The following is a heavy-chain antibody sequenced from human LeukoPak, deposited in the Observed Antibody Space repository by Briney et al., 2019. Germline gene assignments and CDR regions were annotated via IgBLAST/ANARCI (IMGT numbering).Heavy chain of an antibody. V-gene: IGHV3-48*01. CDR2: ISSRSSTI. CDR1: GFTFSSYS. Sequence: TGGSLRLSCAASGFTFSSYSMNWVRQAPGKGLEWLSYISSRSSTIYYADSVKGRFTISRDNAKNSLYLQMKSLRAEDTAVYYCARAIGVGGCSSASCYYFDYWGQGTLVTVSS. J-gene: IGHJ4*02. CDR3: ARAIGVGGCSSASCYYFDY. D-gene: IGHD2-2*01.